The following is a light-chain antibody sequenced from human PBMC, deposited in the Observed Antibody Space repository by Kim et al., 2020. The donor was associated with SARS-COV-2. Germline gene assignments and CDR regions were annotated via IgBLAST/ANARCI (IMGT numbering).Light chain of an antibody. J-gene: IGKJ4*01. CDR2: GAS. V-gene: IGKV3-20*01. CDR3: QHYGNSLT. Sequence: APGERATLSCRASQSVSSSYLAWYQQKPGQAPRVLICGASSRATGIPDRFSGSGSGTDFTLTISRLEPEDFAVYYCQHYGNSLTFGGGTKVDIK. CDR1: QSVSSSY.